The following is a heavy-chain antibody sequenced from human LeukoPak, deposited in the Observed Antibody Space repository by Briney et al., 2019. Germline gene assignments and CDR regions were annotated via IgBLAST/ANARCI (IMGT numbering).Heavy chain of an antibody. V-gene: IGHV4-39*07. Sequence: PSETLSLTCTVSGGSIRSNYYWGWIRQPPGKGLEWIGSIYYSGNSYYNPSLKSRVTMSIDTSKNQFSLKVNSVTAADTAVYYCARPHVDTAMAGDPHNWFDPWGQGTLVTVSS. CDR3: ARPHVDTAMAGDPHNWFDP. D-gene: IGHD5-18*01. J-gene: IGHJ5*02. CDR1: GGSIRSNYY. CDR2: IYYSGNS.